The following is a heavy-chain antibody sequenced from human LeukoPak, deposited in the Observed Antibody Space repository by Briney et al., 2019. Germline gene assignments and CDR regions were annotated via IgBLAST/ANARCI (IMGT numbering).Heavy chain of an antibody. V-gene: IGHV3-21*01. J-gene: IGHJ4*02. CDR3: ARHLVEQGYSYGRCDN. D-gene: IGHD5-18*01. CDR1: GFTFSSYS. CDR2: IRSSRSYK. Sequence: GGSLRLSCAASGFTFSSYSMNWVRQAPGKGLQWVSSIRSSRSYKYYADSVKGRFTISRDNAKNSLYLQMNSLRAEDTAVCICARHLVEQGYSYGRCDNWGQGTLVTVSS.